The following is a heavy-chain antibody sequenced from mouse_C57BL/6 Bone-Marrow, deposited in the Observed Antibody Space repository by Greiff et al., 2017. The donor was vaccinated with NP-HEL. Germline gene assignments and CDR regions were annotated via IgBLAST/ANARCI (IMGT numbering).Heavy chain of an antibody. CDR1: GYSFTGYY. CDR3: ARNYGNYVWFAF. CDR2: INPSTGGT. D-gene: IGHD2-1*01. Sequence: EVQLQQSGLLLVKPGASVKISCKASGYSFTGYYMNWVKQSPEKSLEWIGEINPSTGGTTYNQKFKAKATLTVDKSSSTAYMQLKSLTSEDSAVYYCARNYGNYVWFAFWGQGTLVTVSA. J-gene: IGHJ3*01. V-gene: IGHV1-42*01.